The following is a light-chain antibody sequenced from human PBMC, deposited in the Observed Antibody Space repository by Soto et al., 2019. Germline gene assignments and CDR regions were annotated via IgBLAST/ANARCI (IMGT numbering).Light chain of an antibody. V-gene: IGKV2-30*01. Sequence: DVVMTQSPLSLPVTLGQPASISCKSSQSFVFSDGNAYLNWFQQRPGQSPRRLIYRASNRDSGVPASLGGSGSGTDFTLTINGVGPGDVGMYYCGQHTPGPPTLGRGTRVEIK. CDR1: QSFVFSDGNAY. CDR2: RAS. J-gene: IGKJ1*01. CDR3: GQHTPGPPT.